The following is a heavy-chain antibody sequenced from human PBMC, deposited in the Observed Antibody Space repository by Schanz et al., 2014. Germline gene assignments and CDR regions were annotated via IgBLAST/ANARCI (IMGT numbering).Heavy chain of an antibody. D-gene: IGHD1-1*01. J-gene: IGHJ6*03. V-gene: IGHV4-34*01. CDR3: ARQGTTRFQYYMDV. Sequence: QVQLQQWGAGLLKPSETLSLTCAVYGGSLSGYFWSWIRQPPGKGLEWIGDIGHSGNTKDNPSLKSRVTMSVETSKNQFSLTLSSVTAADTAVYYCARQGTTRFQYYMDVWGEGTSVFVS. CDR1: GGSLSGYF. CDR2: IGHSGNT.